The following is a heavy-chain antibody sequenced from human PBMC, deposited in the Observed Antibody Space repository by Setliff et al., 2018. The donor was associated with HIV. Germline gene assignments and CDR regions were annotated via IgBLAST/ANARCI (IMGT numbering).Heavy chain of an antibody. CDR1: GFTFSDYY. V-gene: IGHV3-11*04. Sequence: PGGSLRLSCAASGFTFSDYYMSWIRQAPGKGLEWVSYISSSASKTIYYADSVKGRFTISRDNAKNSLYLQMNSLRAEDTAVYYCARDLSLFYYYDSSGGDYWGQGTLVTVSS. CDR2: ISSSASKTI. D-gene: IGHD3-22*01. CDR3: ARDLSLFYYYDSSGGDY. J-gene: IGHJ4*02.